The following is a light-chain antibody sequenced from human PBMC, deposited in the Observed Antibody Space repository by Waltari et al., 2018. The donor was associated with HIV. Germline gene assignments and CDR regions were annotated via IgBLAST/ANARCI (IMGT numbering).Light chain of an antibody. CDR2: DVT. CDR3: CSYVGRWV. V-gene: IGLV2-23*02. CDR1: NSNVGGH. J-gene: IGLJ2*01. Sequence: QSALTQPASVSGSPGQSISISCIGVNSNVGGHVSWYQHKPGKAPKVIIYDVTERPSGVSHRFSGSRSGNTASLTISGLQAEDEADYYCCSYVGRWVFGGGTTLTVL.